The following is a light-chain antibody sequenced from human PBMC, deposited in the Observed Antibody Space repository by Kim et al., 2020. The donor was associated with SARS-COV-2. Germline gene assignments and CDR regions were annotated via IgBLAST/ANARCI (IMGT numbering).Light chain of an antibody. Sequence: SVTITGFGSASRRGNNTPNWKQQSPGAAPKLLYEANNRRPSGGPDRVAGPKFGPSASLAISGLQAEEEADYYWANWDDSLDVWMFGGGTKLTVL. CDR1: ASRRGNNT. J-gene: IGLJ3*02. CDR2: ANN. V-gene: IGLV1-44*01. CDR3: ANWDDSLDVWM.